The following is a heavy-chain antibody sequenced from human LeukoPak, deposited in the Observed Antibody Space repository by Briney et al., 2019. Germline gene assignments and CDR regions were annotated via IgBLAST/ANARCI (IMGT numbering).Heavy chain of an antibody. CDR1: GGSISTYY. CDR2: IYYSGST. V-gene: IGHV4-59*01. CDR3: VRGRSRDGYNYDY. Sequence: AETLSLTCTVSGGSISTYYWSWIRQPPGKGLEWIGYIYYSGSTNYTPSLKSRVTISVDTSKNQFSLNLSSVTAADTAVYYCVRGRSRDGYNYDYWGQGTLVTLSS. J-gene: IGHJ4*02. D-gene: IGHD5-24*01.